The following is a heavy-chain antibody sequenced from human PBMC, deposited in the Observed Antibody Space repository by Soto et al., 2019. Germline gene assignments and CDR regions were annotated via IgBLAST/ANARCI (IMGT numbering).Heavy chain of an antibody. D-gene: IGHD3-3*01. CDR2: IRSKAYGGTT. Sequence: GGSLRLSCTTYGFTFGDDAMSWFRQAPGKGLEWVGFIRSKAYGGTTEYAASVKGRFTISRDDSKSIAYLQMNSLKTEDTAVYYCTNAPEYYDFWSGYSPATDNWGQGTLVTVSS. J-gene: IGHJ4*02. CDR3: TNAPEYYDFWSGYSPATDN. V-gene: IGHV3-49*03. CDR1: GFTFGDDA.